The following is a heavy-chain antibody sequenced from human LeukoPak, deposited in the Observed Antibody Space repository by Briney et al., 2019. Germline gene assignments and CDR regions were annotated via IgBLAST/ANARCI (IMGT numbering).Heavy chain of an antibody. CDR3: ARAGRVYCSSTSCCALTLSWFDP. CDR2: ISAYNGNT. J-gene: IGHJ5*02. V-gene: IGHV1-18*01. Sequence: GASVTVSFTASGYTFTSYGISWVRQAPGQGLEWMGWISAYNGNTNYAQKLQGRVTMTTDTSTSTAYMELRSLRSDDTAVYYCARAGRVYCSSTSCCALTLSWFDPWGQGTLVTVSS. CDR1: GYTFTSYG. D-gene: IGHD2-2*01.